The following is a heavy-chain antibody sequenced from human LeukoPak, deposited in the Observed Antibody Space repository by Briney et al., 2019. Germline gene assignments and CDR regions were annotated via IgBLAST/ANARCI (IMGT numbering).Heavy chain of an antibody. J-gene: IGHJ6*02. CDR2: IIPIFGTA. V-gene: IGHV1-69*13. Sequence: SVKVSCKASGGTFSSYAISWVRQAPGQGLEWMGGIIPIFGTANYAQKFQGRVTITADESTSTAYMELGSLRSEDTAVYYCATPDRLIAAAGTHYYYGMDVWGQGTTVTVSS. D-gene: IGHD6-13*01. CDR3: ATPDRLIAAAGTHYYYGMDV. CDR1: GGTFSSYA.